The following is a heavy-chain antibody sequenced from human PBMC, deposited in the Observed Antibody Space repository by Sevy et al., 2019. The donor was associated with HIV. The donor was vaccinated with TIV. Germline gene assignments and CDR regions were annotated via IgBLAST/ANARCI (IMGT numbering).Heavy chain of an antibody. CDR3: ARDLGITGPFDY. J-gene: IGHJ4*02. V-gene: IGHV3-74*01. CDR2: IISDGSST. Sequence: GGSLRLSCAASGFTFSSYWMHWVRQAPGKGLVWVSRIISDGSSTSYADSVKGRFTISRDNAKNTLYLQMNSLRAEDTAVYYCARDLGITGPFDYWGQGTLVTVSS. D-gene: IGHD1-20*01. CDR1: GFTFSSYW.